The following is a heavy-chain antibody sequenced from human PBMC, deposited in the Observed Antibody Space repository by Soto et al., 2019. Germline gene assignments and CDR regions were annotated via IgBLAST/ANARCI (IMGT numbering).Heavy chain of an antibody. CDR2: ISSSGTYI. V-gene: IGHV3-21*01. D-gene: IGHD3-10*01. CDR3: ARDRARTTNAFDI. CDR1: GFTFSTYS. Sequence: EVQLVESGGGLVKPGGCLRLSCAASGFTFSTYSLTWVRQAPGKGLEWVSSISSSGTYIFYADSVKGRFTISRDNAQNSLFLQMNSLRAADTAVYFCARDRARTTNAFDIWGQGTMVTVSS. J-gene: IGHJ3*02.